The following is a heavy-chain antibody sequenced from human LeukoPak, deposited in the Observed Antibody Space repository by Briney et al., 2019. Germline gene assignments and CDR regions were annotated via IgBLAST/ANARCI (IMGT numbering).Heavy chain of an antibody. CDR2: INPNSGGT. V-gene: IGHV1-2*02. Sequence: ASVKVCCKASGYTFTGYYMHWVRQAPGQGLEWMGWINPNSGGTNYAQKFQGRVTMTRDTSISTAYMELSRLRSDDTAVYYCATDIVVVPAAPYYFDYWGQGTLVTVSS. CDR1: GYTFTGYY. D-gene: IGHD2-2*01. J-gene: IGHJ4*02. CDR3: ATDIVVVPAAPYYFDY.